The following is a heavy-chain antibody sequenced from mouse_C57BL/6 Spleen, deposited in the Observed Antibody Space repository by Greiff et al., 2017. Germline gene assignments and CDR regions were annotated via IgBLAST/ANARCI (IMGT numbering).Heavy chain of an antibody. CDR1: GYTFTEYT. CDR3: ARHEGDYYGRGPWFAY. J-gene: IGHJ3*01. V-gene: IGHV1-62-2*01. Sequence: VQLQESGAELVKPGASVKLSCKASGYTFTEYTIHWVKQRSGQGLEWIGWFYPGSGSIKYNEKFKDKATLTADKSSSTVYMELSRLTSEDSAVYFCARHEGDYYGRGPWFAYWGQGTLVTVSA. CDR2: FYPGSGSI. D-gene: IGHD1-1*01.